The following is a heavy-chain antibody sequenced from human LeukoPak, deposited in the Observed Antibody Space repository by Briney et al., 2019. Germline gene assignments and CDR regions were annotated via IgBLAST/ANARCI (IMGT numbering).Heavy chain of an antibody. CDR3: AILGYCSSTSCYEGGYWFDP. V-gene: IGHV5-10-1*01. Sequence: GESLKISCKGPGYSFTSYWISWVRQMPGKGLEWMGRIDPSDSYTNYSPSFQGHVTISADKSISTAYLQWSSLKASDTAMYYCAILGYCSSTSCYEGGYWFDPWGQGTLVTVSS. CDR1: GYSFTSYW. CDR2: IDPSDSYT. J-gene: IGHJ5*02. D-gene: IGHD2-2*01.